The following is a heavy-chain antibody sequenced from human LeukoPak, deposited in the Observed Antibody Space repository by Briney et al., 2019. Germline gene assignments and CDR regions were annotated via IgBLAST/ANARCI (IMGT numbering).Heavy chain of an antibody. Sequence: GESLEISCKGSGYSFATYWIGWVRQMPGKGLEWMGIIYTGDSRTTYSPSFQGQVTISADKSISTAYLQWSSLKASDTAIYYCVRHLSDITSCPNYWGPGTLVTVAS. CDR2: IYTGDSRT. V-gene: IGHV5-51*01. D-gene: IGHD2-2*01. J-gene: IGHJ4*02. CDR3: VRHLSDITSCPNY. CDR1: GYSFATYW.